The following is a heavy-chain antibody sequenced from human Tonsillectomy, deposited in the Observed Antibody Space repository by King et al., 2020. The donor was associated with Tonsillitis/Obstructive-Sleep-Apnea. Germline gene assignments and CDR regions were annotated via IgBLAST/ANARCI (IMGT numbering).Heavy chain of an antibody. CDR1: GSAFSGYW. CDR2: TNSDEVST. V-gene: IGHV3-74*03. J-gene: IGHJ4*02. Sequence: VQLVESGGGLVQPGGSLRFSCAASGSAFSGYWMHWVRQAPWKGLVWVAHTNSDEVSTTNTDSVKGPFTISKDKTKNPLYLQMNSLRDEDTAVYYCVRVGARTAARPYFDFWGRGALVTVSS. CDR3: VRVGARTAARPYFDF. D-gene: IGHD6-6*01.